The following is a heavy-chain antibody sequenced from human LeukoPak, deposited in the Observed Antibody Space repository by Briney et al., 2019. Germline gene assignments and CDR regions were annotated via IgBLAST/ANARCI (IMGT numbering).Heavy chain of an antibody. D-gene: IGHD3-22*01. J-gene: IGHJ4*02. CDR1: GYSFTSYW. CDR3: ARLITPGHDSSGENFDY. V-gene: IGHV5-51*01. Sequence: GESLKISCKGSGYSFTSYWLGWVRQMPGKGLEWMGIIYPGDSDTRYSPSFQGQVTISADKSISTAYLQWSSLKASDTAMYYCARLITPGHDSSGENFDYWGQGTLVTVSS. CDR2: IYPGDSDT.